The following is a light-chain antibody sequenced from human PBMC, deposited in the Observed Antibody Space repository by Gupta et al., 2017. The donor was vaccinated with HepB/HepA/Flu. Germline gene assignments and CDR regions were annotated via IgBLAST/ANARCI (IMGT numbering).Light chain of an antibody. CDR1: QSVSSSY. Sequence: EIVLTQSPGTLSLSPGERATLSCRASQSVSSSYLAWYQQKPGQAPRLLIYGASSRATDIPDRFSGSGSGTDFTLTISSLEPEDFAVYYCQQDCSSSHSLGSGTKVEIK. J-gene: IGKJ4*01. V-gene: IGKV3-20*01. CDR3: QQDCSSSHS. CDR2: GAS.